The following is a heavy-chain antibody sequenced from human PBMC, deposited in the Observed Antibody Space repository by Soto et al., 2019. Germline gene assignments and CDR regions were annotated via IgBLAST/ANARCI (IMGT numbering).Heavy chain of an antibody. D-gene: IGHD2-15*01. J-gene: IGHJ6*03. CDR3: ALLHRIGYCSGGSGRACYMDV. CDR2: IYPGDSDT. Sequence: PGESLKISCKGSGYSFTSYWIGWVRQMPGKGLEWMGIIYPGDSDTRYSPSFQGQVTISADKSISTAYLQWSSLKASDTAMYYCALLHRIGYCSGGSGRACYMDVWGKGTTVTVSS. V-gene: IGHV5-51*01. CDR1: GYSFTSYW.